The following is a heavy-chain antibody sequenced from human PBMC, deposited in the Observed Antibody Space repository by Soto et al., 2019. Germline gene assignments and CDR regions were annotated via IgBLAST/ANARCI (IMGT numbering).Heavy chain of an antibody. V-gene: IGHV1-24*01. CDR2: YDPGEGET. D-gene: IGHD3-16*01. CDR1: GYTLTELS. Sequence: GASVKVSCKVSGYTLTELSMHWVRQAPGKGLEWLGGYDPGEGETIYAQSFQGRVTMTEDTSTDTAYMELRSLKSEDTAIYYCATTRTTYVHDFDCWGQGTLVTVSS. J-gene: IGHJ4*02. CDR3: ATTRTTYVHDFDC.